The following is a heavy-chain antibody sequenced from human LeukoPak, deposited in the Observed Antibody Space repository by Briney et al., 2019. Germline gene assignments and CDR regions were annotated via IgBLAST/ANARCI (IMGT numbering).Heavy chain of an antibody. CDR3: AKDRYYYDSSGYSLAG. CDR2: ISGSGGST. Sequence: GGSLRLSCAASGFTFSSYAMSWVRQAPGKGLEWVSAISGSGGSTYYADSVKGRFTISRDNSKNTLYLQMNSLRAEDTAVYYCAKDRYYYDSSGYSLAGWGQGTLVTVSS. CDR1: GFTFSSYA. D-gene: IGHD3-22*01. V-gene: IGHV3-23*01. J-gene: IGHJ4*02.